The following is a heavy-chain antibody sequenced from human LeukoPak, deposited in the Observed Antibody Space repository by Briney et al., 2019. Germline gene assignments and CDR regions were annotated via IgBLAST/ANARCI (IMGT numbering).Heavy chain of an antibody. CDR2: IKQDGREK. CDR3: ARDYLIGIAVAGTPEVLLGNWYYFDY. J-gene: IGHJ4*02. CDR1: AFTFSSYW. V-gene: IGHV3-7*01. D-gene: IGHD6-19*01. Sequence: GGSLRLSCAASAFTFSSYWVSWVRQAPGKGREWVATIKQDGREKSHVDSVKGRFTISRDNAKNSLYLQMNSLRAEDTAVYYCARDYLIGIAVAGTPEVLLGNWYYFDYWGQGTLVTVSS.